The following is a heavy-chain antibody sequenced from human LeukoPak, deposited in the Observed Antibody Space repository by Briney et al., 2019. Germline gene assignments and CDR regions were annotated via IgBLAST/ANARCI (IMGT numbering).Heavy chain of an antibody. V-gene: IGHV3-48*01. J-gene: IGHJ6*02. CDR1: GFTFSSYS. CDR2: ISSSSSTI. D-gene: IGHD3-10*01. CDR3: AREDYYGSGPYYYYGMDV. Sequence: LGGSLRLSCAASGFTFSSYSMNWVRQAPGKGLEWVSYISSSSSTIYYADSVKGRFTISRDNAKNSLYLQMNSLRAEDTAVYYCAREDYYGSGPYYYYGMDVWGQGTTVTVSS.